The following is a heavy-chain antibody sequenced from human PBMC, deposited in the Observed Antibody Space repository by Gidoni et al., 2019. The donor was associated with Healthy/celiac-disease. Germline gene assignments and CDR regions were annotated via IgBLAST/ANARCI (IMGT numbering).Heavy chain of an antibody. CDR2: ISYDGSNK. CDR3: AKGHGATVTNPVFDY. V-gene: IGHV3-30*18. J-gene: IGHJ4*02. Sequence: GMHWVRQAPGKGLEWVAVISYDGSNKYYADSVKGRFTISRDNSKNTLYLQMNSLRAEDTAVYYCAKGHGATVTNPVFDYWGQGTLVTVSS. CDR1: G. D-gene: IGHD4-17*01.